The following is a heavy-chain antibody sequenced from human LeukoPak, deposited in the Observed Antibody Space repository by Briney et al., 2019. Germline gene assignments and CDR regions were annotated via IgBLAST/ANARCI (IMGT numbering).Heavy chain of an antibody. CDR1: GYTFTSYY. Sequence: GASVKVSCKASGYTFTSYYMHWVRQAPGQGLEXXXXXXXXGGSTSYAQKFQGRVTMTRDTSTSTVYMELSSLRSEDTAVYYCARDGVYCSGGSCYENWFDPWGQGTLVTASS. CDR2: XXXXGGST. V-gene: IGHV1-46*01. J-gene: IGHJ5*02. D-gene: IGHD2-15*01. CDR3: ARDGVYCSGGSCYENWFDP.